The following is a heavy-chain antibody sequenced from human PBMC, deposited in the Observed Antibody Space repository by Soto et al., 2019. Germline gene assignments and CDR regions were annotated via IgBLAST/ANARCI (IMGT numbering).Heavy chain of an antibody. CDR3: ASSSGWYVPHYYYGMDV. CDR1: GGSFSGYY. CDR2: INHSGST. D-gene: IGHD6-13*01. J-gene: IGHJ6*02. Sequence: SETLSLTCAVYGGSFSGYYWSWIRQPPGKGLEWIGEINHSGSTNYNPSLKSRVTISVDTSKNQFSLKLSSVTAADTAVYYCASSSGWYVPHYYYGMDVWGQGTTVTVSS. V-gene: IGHV4-34*01.